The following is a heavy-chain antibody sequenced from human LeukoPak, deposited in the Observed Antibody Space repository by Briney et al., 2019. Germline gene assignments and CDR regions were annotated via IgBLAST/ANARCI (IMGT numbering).Heavy chain of an antibody. CDR2: ISRSGDTI. V-gene: IGHV3-48*03. CDR1: GFTFSRYE. CDR3: ARDGTGWSRDY. D-gene: IGHD2-2*01. Sequence: GGSLRLSCAASGFTFSRYEMNWVRQAPGKGLEWVSYISRSGDTIYFADSVKGRFTVSRDNAKNSLSLHMSSLRAEDTGVYYCARDGTGWSRDYWGQGTLVTVSS. J-gene: IGHJ4*02.